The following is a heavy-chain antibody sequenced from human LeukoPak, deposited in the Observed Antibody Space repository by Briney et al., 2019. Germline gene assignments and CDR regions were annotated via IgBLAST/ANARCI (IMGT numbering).Heavy chain of an antibody. CDR1: GFTFRSYG. CDR2: IWYDGSNT. D-gene: IGHD5-24*01. J-gene: IGHJ4*02. V-gene: IGHV3-33*01. CDR3: ARDIGGTVEVATMNY. Sequence: GRSLRLSCAASGFTFRSYGMHWVRQAPGKGLEWVAVIWYDGSNTYYADSVKGRFTISRDNSRNTVYLQMNSLRVEDTAVYYCARDIGGTVEVATMNYWGRGTLVTVSS.